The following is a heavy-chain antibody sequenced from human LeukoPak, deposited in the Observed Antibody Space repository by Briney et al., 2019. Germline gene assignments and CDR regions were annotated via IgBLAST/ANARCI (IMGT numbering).Heavy chain of an antibody. Sequence: ASVKVSCKASGYTFTSYDINWVRQATGQGLGWMGWMNPNSGNTGYAQKFQGRVTITRDTSTSTVYMELSSLRSEDTAVYYCAREAGGATLPDYWGQGTLVTVSS. J-gene: IGHJ4*02. D-gene: IGHD1-26*01. CDR2: MNPNSGNT. V-gene: IGHV1-8*03. CDR3: AREAGGATLPDY. CDR1: GYTFTSYD.